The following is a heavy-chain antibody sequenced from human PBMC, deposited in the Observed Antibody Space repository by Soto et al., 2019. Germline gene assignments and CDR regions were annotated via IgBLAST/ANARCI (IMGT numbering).Heavy chain of an antibody. CDR2: MNPNSGTT. D-gene: IGHD2-15*01. Sequence: QVQLVQSGAEVKKPGASVKVSCKASGYTFTSYDFNWVRQATGQGLEWLGWMNPNSGTTGYAQRFQGRVTMTRNTAISTAYMELSSLRSEDTAMYYCARVACTGGRCSYDYWGQGTLVTVSS. CDR3: ARVACTGGRCSYDY. J-gene: IGHJ4*02. CDR1: GYTFTSYD. V-gene: IGHV1-8*01.